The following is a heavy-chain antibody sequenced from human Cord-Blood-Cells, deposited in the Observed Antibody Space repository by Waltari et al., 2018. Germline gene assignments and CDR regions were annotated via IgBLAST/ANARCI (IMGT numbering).Heavy chain of an antibody. Sequence: QVQLVQSGAEVKKPGSSVKVSCKASGGTFSSYAISWVRQAPGQGLEWMGGIIPIFGTANYAQKFQGRVTITADESTRTAYMELSSLRSEDTAVYYCARDSISYDFWSGYNWYFDLWGRGTLVTVSS. CDR2: IIPIFGTA. CDR1: GGTFSSYA. J-gene: IGHJ2*01. CDR3: ARDSISYDFWSGYNWYFDL. V-gene: IGHV1-69*01. D-gene: IGHD3-3*01.